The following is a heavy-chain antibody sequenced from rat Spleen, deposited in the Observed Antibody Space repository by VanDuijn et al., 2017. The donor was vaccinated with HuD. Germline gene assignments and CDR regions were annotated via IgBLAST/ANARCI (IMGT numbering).Heavy chain of an antibody. J-gene: IGHJ3*01. CDR1: GYSITSSYR. Sequence: EVQLQESGPGLVKPSQSLSLTCSVTGYSITSSYRWNWIRKFPGNKLEWMGYINSAGNTNYNPSLKSRISISRDTSKNQFFLQVNSVTTEDTGTYYCARSDGTHYYLPFADWGQGTLVTVSS. CDR2: INSAGNT. V-gene: IGHV3-3*01. CDR3: ARSDGTHYYLPFAD. D-gene: IGHD1-12*02.